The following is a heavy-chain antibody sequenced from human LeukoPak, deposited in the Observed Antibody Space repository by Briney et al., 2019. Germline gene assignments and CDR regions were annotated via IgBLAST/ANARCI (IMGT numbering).Heavy chain of an antibody. J-gene: IGHJ6*04. CDR1: GYTFTGYY. CDR2: INPNSGGT. CDR3: ARSTGSGSMGKDYYYYGMDV. V-gene: IGHV1-2*04. D-gene: IGHD3-10*01. Sequence: GASVKVSCKASGYTFTGYYMHWVRQAPGQGLEWMGWINPNSGGTNYAQKFQGWVTMTRDMSISTAYMELSRLRSDDTAVYYCARSTGSGSMGKDYYYYGMDVWGKGTTVTVSS.